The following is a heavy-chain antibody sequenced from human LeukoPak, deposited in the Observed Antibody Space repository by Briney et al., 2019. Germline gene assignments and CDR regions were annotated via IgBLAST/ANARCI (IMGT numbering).Heavy chain of an antibody. J-gene: IGHJ6*03. CDR1: GFTFSSYA. CDR2: ISGSGGST. D-gene: IGHD5/OR15-5a*01. V-gene: IGHV3-23*01. Sequence: GGSLRLSCAASGFTFSSYAMSWVRQAPGKGLEWVSAISGSGGSTYYADSLKGRFTISRDNSKNTLYLQMNSLRAEDTAVYYCAKDLSTRYYYYYYMDVWGKGTTVTVSS. CDR3: AKDLSTRYYYYYYMDV.